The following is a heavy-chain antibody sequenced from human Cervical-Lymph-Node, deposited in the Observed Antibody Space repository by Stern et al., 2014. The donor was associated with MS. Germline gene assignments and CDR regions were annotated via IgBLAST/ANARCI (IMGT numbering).Heavy chain of an antibody. CDR1: GYSFSSHW. Sequence: VQLVQSGEEVKKSGESLKISCKGAGYSFSSHWIAWGRQKPGKGLEWMGILHPGDFDTMHSPSFQGHVSISVDKSSSTAYLQWSSLTDSDTAIYYCARQGNYHDSHAFDIWGQGTMVIVSS. CDR3: ARQGNYHDSHAFDI. D-gene: IGHD3-22*01. CDR2: LHPGDFDT. V-gene: IGHV5-51*01. J-gene: IGHJ3*02.